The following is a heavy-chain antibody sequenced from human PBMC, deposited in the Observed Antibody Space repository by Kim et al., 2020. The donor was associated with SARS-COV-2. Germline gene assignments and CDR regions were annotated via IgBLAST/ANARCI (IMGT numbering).Heavy chain of an antibody. V-gene: IGHV4-4*02. CDR1: GGSISSSNW. CDR3: ARGFNSSGYCPFDY. Sequence: SETLSLTCAVSGGSISSSNWWSWVRQPPGKGLEWIGDIYHSGSTNYNPSLKSRVTISVDKSKNQFSLKLSSVTAADTAVYYCARGFNSSGYCPFDYWGQGTLVTVSS. CDR2: IYHSGST. D-gene: IGHD3-22*01. J-gene: IGHJ4*02.